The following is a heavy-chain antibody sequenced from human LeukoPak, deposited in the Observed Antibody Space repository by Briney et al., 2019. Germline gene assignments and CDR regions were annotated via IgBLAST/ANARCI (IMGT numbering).Heavy chain of an antibody. V-gene: IGHV4-59*01. CDR2: IYYSGST. D-gene: IGHD1-14*01. CDR1: GGSISSYY. J-gene: IGHJ4*02. CDR3: ARGRGGNHLGY. Sequence: SETLSLTCTVSGGSISSYYWSWIRQPPGKGLEWIGYIYYSGSTNYNPSLKSRVTISVDTSKNQFSLKLSSVTAADTAVYYCARGRGGNHLGYWGQGTLVTFSS.